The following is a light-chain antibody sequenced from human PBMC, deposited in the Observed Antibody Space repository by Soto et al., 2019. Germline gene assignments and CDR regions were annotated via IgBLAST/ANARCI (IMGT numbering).Light chain of an antibody. CDR2: DVT. J-gene: IGLJ1*01. Sequence: QSALSQPASVSGSPGQSITISCTGTSSDVGGFEYVSWYQHQPGKAHKLIIYDVTKRPSGVSNRFSGSKSGNTAPLTISGIQAEDEGDYYCSSKTSSSSPFVFGTGTKVTVL. V-gene: IGLV2-14*01. CDR1: SSDVGGFEY. CDR3: SSKTSSSSPFV.